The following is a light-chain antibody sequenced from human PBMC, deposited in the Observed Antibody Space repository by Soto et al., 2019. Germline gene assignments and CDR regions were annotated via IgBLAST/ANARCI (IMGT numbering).Light chain of an antibody. CDR2: EGT. CDR1: SSDVGSYNL. V-gene: IGLV2-23*01. CDR3: SSYAASRTLL. Sequence: QSALTQPASVSGSPGQSITISCTGTSSDVGSYNLVSWYQQHPGKAPKLMISEGTKRPSGVSNRFSGSKSGNTASLPISGLQSEDAADYFCSSYAASRTLLFGGGTKLTVL. J-gene: IGLJ2*01.